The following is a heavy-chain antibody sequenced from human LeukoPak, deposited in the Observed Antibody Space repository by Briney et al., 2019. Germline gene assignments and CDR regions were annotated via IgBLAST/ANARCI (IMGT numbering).Heavy chain of an antibody. CDR2: IYHSGST. CDR1: GGSISSSNW. Sequence: SGTLSLTCAVSGGSISSSNWWSWVRQPPGKGLEWIGEIYHSGSTNYNPSLKSRVTISVDKSKNQFSLKLSSVTAADTAVYYCARDLGSAAAGQMDYYYGMDVWGQGTTVTVSS. J-gene: IGHJ6*02. D-gene: IGHD6-13*01. CDR3: ARDLGSAAAGQMDYYYGMDV. V-gene: IGHV4-4*02.